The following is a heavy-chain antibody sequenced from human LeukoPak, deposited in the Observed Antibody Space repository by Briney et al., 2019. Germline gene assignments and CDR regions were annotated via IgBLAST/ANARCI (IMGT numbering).Heavy chain of an antibody. Sequence: GGSLRLSCAASGFTVSSNYMSWVRQAPGKGLEWVSVIYSGGSTYYADSVKGRFTISRDNSKNTLYLQMNSLRAEVTAVYYCAREFLEWLFDYWGQGTLVTVSS. J-gene: IGHJ4*02. CDR2: IYSGGST. CDR1: GFTVSSNY. CDR3: AREFLEWLFDY. D-gene: IGHD3-3*01. V-gene: IGHV3-66*01.